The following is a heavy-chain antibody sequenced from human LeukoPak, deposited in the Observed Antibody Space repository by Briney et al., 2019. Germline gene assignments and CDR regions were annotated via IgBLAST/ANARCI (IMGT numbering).Heavy chain of an antibody. CDR2: INPSGTST. Sequence: ASVKVSCKVSGHTLTELSMHWVRQAPGKGLEWMGIINPSGTSTTYAQKFQGRVTMTRDTSTSTDFMELSSLRSEDTAVYYCARHDLGGSSPFDYWGQGTLVTVSS. D-gene: IGHD2-15*01. V-gene: IGHV1-46*01. CDR1: GHTLTELS. J-gene: IGHJ4*02. CDR3: ARHDLGGSSPFDY.